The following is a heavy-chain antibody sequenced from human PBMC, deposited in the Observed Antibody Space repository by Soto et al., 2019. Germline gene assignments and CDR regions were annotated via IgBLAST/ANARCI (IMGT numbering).Heavy chain of an antibody. CDR1: GYTFTSYG. Sequence: ASVKVSCKASGYTFTSYGISWVRQAPGQGLEWMGWISAYNGNTNYAQKLQGRVTMTTDTSTSTAYMELRSLRSDDTAVYYCARDRLVSTGTTYYNYGMDVLGQGTTVTVSS. D-gene: IGHD1-7*01. CDR3: ARDRLVSTGTTYYNYGMDV. CDR2: ISAYNGNT. J-gene: IGHJ6*02. V-gene: IGHV1-18*01.